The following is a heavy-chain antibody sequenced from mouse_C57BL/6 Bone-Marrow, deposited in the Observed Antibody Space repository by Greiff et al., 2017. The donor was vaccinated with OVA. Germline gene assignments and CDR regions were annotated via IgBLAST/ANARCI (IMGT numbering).Heavy chain of an antibody. Sequence: EVKLMESGGDLVKPGGSLKLSCAASGFTFSSYGMSWVRQTPDKRLAWVATISSGGSYTYYPDSVKGRFTISRDNAKNTLYLQMSSLKSEDTAMYYCARRNPIYYDYDEYAYWGQGTLVTVSA. D-gene: IGHD2-4*01. CDR2: ISSGGSYT. CDR3: ARRNPIYYDYDEYAY. J-gene: IGHJ3*01. V-gene: IGHV5-6*02. CDR1: GFTFSSYG.